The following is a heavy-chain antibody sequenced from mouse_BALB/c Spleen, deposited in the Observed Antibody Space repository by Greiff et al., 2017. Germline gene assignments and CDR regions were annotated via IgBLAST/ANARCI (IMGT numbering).Heavy chain of an antibody. V-gene: IGHV14-3*02. CDR1: GFNIKDTY. D-gene: IGHD1-1*01. J-gene: IGHJ2*01. CDR2: IDPANGNT. Sequence: EVQLVESGAELVKPGASVKLSCTASGFNIKDTYMHWVKQRPEQGLEWIGRIDPANGNTKYDPKFQGKATITADTSSNTAYLQLSSLTSEDTAVYYCARARYYSDYSDYWGQGTTLTVSS. CDR3: ARARYYSDYSDY.